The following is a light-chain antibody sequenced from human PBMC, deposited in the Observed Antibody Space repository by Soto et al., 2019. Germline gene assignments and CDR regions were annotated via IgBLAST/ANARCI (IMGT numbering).Light chain of an antibody. CDR3: QLYHTCTLS. V-gene: IGKV1-5*01. CDR1: QGITYG. CDR2: GVF. J-gene: IGKJ2*01. Sequence: DIQMTQSPSSLSASVGDRVTITCRASQGITYGLAWYQQKPGRAPKLLIFGVFNLQSGVPSRFSGSGSGTEYTLTISSMQPDDDATSYCQLYHTCTLSFGQGTKVEIK.